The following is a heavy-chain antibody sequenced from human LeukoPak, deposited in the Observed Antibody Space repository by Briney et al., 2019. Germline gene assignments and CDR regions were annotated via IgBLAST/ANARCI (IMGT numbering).Heavy chain of an antibody. D-gene: IGHD3-3*01. CDR2: MNPKTGDT. CDR3: AKGAIFGVSIRGYGMDV. Sequence: ASVQVSFQSSGYTFTIFDIHWVRQAPGQGLEGVGWMNPKTGDTVYSQNCKGRVNMTRDNKMVTAYMKLKRVESEDTAVYYSAKGAIFGVSIRGYGMDVWGQGTSVTVSS. CDR1: GYTFTIFD. V-gene: IGHV1-8*01. J-gene: IGHJ6*02.